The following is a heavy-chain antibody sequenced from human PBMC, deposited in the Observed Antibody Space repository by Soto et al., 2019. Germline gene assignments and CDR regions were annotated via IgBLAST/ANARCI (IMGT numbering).Heavy chain of an antibody. J-gene: IGHJ6*02. CDR1: GYSFTSYW. CDR2: IYPGGSDT. V-gene: IGHV5-51*01. CDR3: ATGSSGSHPGFYYTMDD. D-gene: IGHD1-26*01. Sequence: GESLKISCKGSGYSFTSYWIGWVRQMPGKGLGWMGIIYPGGSDTRYSPFFQGQVTISADKSINTAYLQWSSLKASDTAMYYCATGSSGSHPGFYYTMDDWGQGTTVTVSS.